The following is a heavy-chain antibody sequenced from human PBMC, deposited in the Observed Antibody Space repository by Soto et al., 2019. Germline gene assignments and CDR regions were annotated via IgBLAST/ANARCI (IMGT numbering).Heavy chain of an antibody. V-gene: IGHV1-69*01. CDR1: GGTFSSYA. J-gene: IGHJ6*02. CDR3: ARIKSSGWPNYYYYGMDV. Sequence: QVQLVQSGAEVKKPGSSVKVSCKASGGTFSSYAISWVRQAPGQGLEWMGGIIPIFGTANYAQKFQGRVMITADESTSTAYMELSSLRSEDTAVYYCARIKSSGWPNYYYYGMDVWGQGTTVTVSS. D-gene: IGHD6-19*01. CDR2: IIPIFGTA.